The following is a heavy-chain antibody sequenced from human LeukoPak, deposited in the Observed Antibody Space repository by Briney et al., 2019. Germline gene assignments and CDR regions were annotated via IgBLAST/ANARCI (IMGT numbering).Heavy chain of an antibody. D-gene: IGHD6-19*01. CDR2: IIPIFGTA. CDR1: GYTFTSNG. CDR3: ARGVEYSSGWYFPFEY. V-gene: IGHV1-69*13. J-gene: IGHJ4*02. Sequence: GASVKVTCKASGYTFTSNGISWVRQAPGQGLEWTEGIIPIFGTANYAQKFQGRVTIAADESTSTVYMELSSLRSDDTALYYCARGVEYSSGWYFPFEYWGQGTLVTVAS.